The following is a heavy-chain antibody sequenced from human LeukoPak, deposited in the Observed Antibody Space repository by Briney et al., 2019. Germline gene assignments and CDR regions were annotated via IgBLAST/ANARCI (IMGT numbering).Heavy chain of an antibody. V-gene: IGHV3-48*02. CDR1: GFTFRNYG. Sequence: PGGSLRLTCTTSGFTFRNYGMTWVRQAPGKGLEWVSYISSSSSTIFYADSVKGRFTISRDDAKNSLDLQMNSLRDDDTAMYYCTKLGNYWADGGYWADGSWGQGTLVTVSS. CDR2: ISSSSSTI. CDR3: TKLGNYWADGGYWADGS. J-gene: IGHJ5*02. D-gene: IGHD6-25*01.